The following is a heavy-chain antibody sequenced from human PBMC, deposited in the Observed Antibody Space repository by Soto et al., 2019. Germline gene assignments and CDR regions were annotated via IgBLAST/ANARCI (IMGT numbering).Heavy chain of an antibody. J-gene: IGHJ6*02. V-gene: IGHV3-7*01. CDR2: IKHDGNEK. CDR1: GFMFGTYW. CDR3: VRATLSWGHYYFRGLDV. Sequence: GGSLRFSCAATGFMFGTYWMSWVRQAPGKGLEWVANIKHDGNEKYYADSVKGRSTVSRENVKNFLHLQMSSLRGDDTGVYFCVRATLSWGHYYFRGLDVWGQGTTVTVSS. D-gene: IGHD3-22*01.